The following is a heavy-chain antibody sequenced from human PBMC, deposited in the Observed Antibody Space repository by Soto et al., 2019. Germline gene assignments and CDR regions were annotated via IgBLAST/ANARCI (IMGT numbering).Heavy chain of an antibody. D-gene: IGHD6-13*01. J-gene: IGHJ6*02. V-gene: IGHV5-51*01. CDR2: IYPGDSDT. CDR3: ARTAAAGKYYYGMDV. Sequence: PGLSLKISCRGSGYSFTSYWIGWVRQMPGKGLELMGIIYPGDSDTRYSPSFQGQVTISADKSISTAYLQWSSLKASDTAMYYCARTAAAGKYYYGMDVWGQGTTVTVSS. CDR1: GYSFTSYW.